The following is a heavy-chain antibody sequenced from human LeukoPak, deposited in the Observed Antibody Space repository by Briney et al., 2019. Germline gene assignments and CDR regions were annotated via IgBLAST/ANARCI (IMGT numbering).Heavy chain of an antibody. CDR2: IYYSGNT. V-gene: IGHV4-61*01. J-gene: IGHJ4*02. CDR3: ARGADGYNPGYFDY. D-gene: IGHD5-24*01. Sequence: SETLSLTCTVSGGSVSSGSYYWSWIRQPPGKGLEWIGYIYYSGNTNYNPSLKSRVTISGDTSKNQFSLKLSSVTAADTAVYYCARGADGYNPGYFDYWGQGTPVTVSS. CDR1: GGSVSSGSYY.